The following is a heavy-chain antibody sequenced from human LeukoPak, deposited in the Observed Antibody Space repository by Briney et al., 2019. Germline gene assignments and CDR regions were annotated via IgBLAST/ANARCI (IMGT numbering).Heavy chain of an antibody. CDR3: ARGSRSSGWESYYYYYMDV. D-gene: IGHD6-19*01. Sequence: ASVKVSCKASGYTFTGYYMHWVRQAPGQGLEWMGRINPNSGGTNYAQKFQGRVTMIRDTSISTAYMELSRLRSDDTAVYYCARGSRSSGWESYYYYYMDVWGKGTTVTVSS. CDR2: INPNSGGT. V-gene: IGHV1-2*06. J-gene: IGHJ6*03. CDR1: GYTFTGYY.